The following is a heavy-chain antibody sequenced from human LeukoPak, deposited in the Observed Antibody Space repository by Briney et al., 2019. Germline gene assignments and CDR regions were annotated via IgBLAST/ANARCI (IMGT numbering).Heavy chain of an antibody. CDR3: ARVSGGGWVVPAAIVDY. Sequence: GGSLRLSCAASGFAFSSYSTNWVRQAPGKGLEWVSSISSSSSYIYYADSVKGRFTISRDNAKNSLYLQMNSLRAEDTAVYYCARVSGGGWVVPAAIVDYWGQGTLVTVSS. V-gene: IGHV3-21*01. CDR2: ISSSSSYI. D-gene: IGHD2-2*01. J-gene: IGHJ4*02. CDR1: GFAFSSYS.